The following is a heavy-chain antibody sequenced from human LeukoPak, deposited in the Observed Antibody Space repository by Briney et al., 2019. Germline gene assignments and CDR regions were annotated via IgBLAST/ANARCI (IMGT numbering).Heavy chain of an antibody. CDR1: GFTVSSNY. J-gene: IGHJ4*02. D-gene: IGHD3-22*01. Sequence: GGSLRLSCAASGFTVSSNYMSWVRQAPRTGLAWVSIMYAGGGTNYADSVKGRFTISRDNSKNTLYLQMNSLTAEDTAVYYCARSLYDSGSPKNYFDYWGQGTLVTVSS. V-gene: IGHV3-53*01. CDR2: MYAGGGT. CDR3: ARSLYDSGSPKNYFDY.